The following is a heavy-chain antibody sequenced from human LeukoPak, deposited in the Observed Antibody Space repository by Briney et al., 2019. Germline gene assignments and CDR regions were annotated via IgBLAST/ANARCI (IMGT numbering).Heavy chain of an antibody. CDR3: ARNLWFGESSDAFYI. V-gene: IGHV4-59*01. CDR1: GGSISSYH. D-gene: IGHD3-10*01. Sequence: SETLSLTCTVSGGSISSYHWSWIRQPPGKGLEWIGYIYYSGSTNYNPSLKSRVSISVDTSKNQFSLRLTSVTAADTAVYYCARNLWFGESSDAFYIWGQGTMVTVSS. CDR2: IYYSGST. J-gene: IGHJ3*02.